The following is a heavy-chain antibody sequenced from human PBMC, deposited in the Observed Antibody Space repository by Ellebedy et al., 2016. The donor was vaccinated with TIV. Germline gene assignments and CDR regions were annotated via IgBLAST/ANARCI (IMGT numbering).Heavy chain of an antibody. J-gene: IGHJ4*02. V-gene: IGHV4-59*01. CDR2: ISNTGRT. Sequence: MPSETLSLTCTVSGASISSSYWSWIRQTPGKDLEWIGYISNTGRTNYNPSLQSRVTIPVDTSRNQFSLTLRSLTAADTAVYYCARDRRGSYDFWGQGTLLAVSS. D-gene: IGHD3-10*01. CDR1: GASISSSY. CDR3: ARDRRGSYDF.